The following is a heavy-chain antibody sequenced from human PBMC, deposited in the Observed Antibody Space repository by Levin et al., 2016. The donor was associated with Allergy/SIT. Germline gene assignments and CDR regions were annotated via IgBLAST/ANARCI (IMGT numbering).Heavy chain of an antibody. Sequence: WIRQPPGKGLEWVSAISGSGGSTYYADSVKGRFTISRDNSKNTLYLQMNSLRAEDTAVYYCAKDLMTQDYWGQGTLVTVSS. V-gene: IGHV3-23*01. CDR2: ISGSGGST. D-gene: IGHD3-9*01. CDR3: AKDLMTQDY. J-gene: IGHJ4*02.